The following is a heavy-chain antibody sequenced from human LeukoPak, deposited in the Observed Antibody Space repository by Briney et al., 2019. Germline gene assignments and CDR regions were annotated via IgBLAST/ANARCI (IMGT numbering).Heavy chain of an antibody. D-gene: IGHD2-15*01. Sequence: SETLSLTCAVYGGSFSGYYWIWIRQPPGKGLEWIGEINHSGSTNYNPSLKSRVTVSVDTSKNQFSLNLSSVAAADTAVYYCARGVSRSGGSRSYYFDYWGQGTPVTVSS. J-gene: IGHJ4*02. V-gene: IGHV4-34*01. CDR3: ARGVSRSGGSRSYYFDY. CDR1: GGSFSGYY. CDR2: INHSGST.